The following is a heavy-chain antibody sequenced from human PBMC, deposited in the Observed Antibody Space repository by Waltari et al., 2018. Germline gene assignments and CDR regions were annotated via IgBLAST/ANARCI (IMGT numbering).Heavy chain of an antibody. D-gene: IGHD1-26*01. Sequence: QVRLVQSGAEVRKPGSSVRVSCEASGGYFGPYAITWVRQAPGQGLEWMAGIIPIYGTPNYAQKFQGRVTIAADASTRTAYMDLSSLRSDDTAVYYCAKRIVGGPFDVWGQGTVVTVSS. CDR1: GGYFGPYA. J-gene: IGHJ3*01. CDR3: AKRIVGGPFDV. CDR2: IIPIYGTP. V-gene: IGHV1-69*13.